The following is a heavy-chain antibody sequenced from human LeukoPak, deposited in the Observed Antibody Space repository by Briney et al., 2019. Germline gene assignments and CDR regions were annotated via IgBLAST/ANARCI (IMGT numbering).Heavy chain of an antibody. CDR1: GFTVSSNY. V-gene: IGHV3-66*01. J-gene: IGHJ1*01. CDR2: IYSGGNT. Sequence: GGSLRLSCSASGFTVSSNYMSWVRQAPGKGLEWVSVIYSGGNTYYADSVKGRFTISRGNSKNTLYLQMNSLRAEDTAVYYCAGSLPFQHWGQGTLVTVSS. CDR3: AGSLPFQH. D-gene: IGHD2-15*01.